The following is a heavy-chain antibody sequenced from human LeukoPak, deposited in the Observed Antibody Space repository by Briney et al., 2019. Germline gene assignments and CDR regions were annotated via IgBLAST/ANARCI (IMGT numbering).Heavy chain of an antibody. Sequence: ASVKVSCKASGYTFSGYEINWVRQATGQGLEWMGWVNPNSGNTAYAQKFQGRVTMTRDTSISTAYMELSSLKSDDTAVYYCARERMVGATNRGNNWFDPWGQGTLVTVSS. D-gene: IGHD1-26*01. CDR3: ARERMVGATNRGNNWFDP. V-gene: IGHV1-8*01. CDR2: VNPNSGNT. CDR1: GYTFSGYE. J-gene: IGHJ5*02.